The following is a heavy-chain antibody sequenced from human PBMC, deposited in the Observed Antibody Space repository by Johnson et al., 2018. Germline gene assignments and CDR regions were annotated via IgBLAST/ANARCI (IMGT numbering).Heavy chain of an antibody. J-gene: IGHJ6*02. CDR1: GFTFSSHW. Sequence: VQLQESGGGLVQPGGSLRLSCVGSGFTFSSHWMRWVRQAPGKGLEWVASIRQDGSDISHVDSVKGRFPISRDNAKNSLYLQMDSLRVEDTGVYYCVSGSSGGMDVWGQGTTVIVSS. D-gene: IGHD3-10*01. V-gene: IGHV3-7*01. CDR3: VSGSSGGMDV. CDR2: IRQDGSDI.